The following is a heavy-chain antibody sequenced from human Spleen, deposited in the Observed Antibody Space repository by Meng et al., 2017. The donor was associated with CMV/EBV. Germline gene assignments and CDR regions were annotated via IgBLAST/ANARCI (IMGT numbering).Heavy chain of an antibody. CDR2: INQSGSP. D-gene: IGHD3-22*01. V-gene: IGHV4-34*01. Sequence: GYYWSWIRQPPEKGLEWIGEINQSGSPNYNPSLKSRVVISVDTSKNQFSLELSSVTAADTAVYYCARLHRTYYYDSSGYYTNWFDSWGQGTLVTVSS. CDR3: ARLHRTYYYDSSGYYTNWFDS. CDR1: GYY. J-gene: IGHJ5*01.